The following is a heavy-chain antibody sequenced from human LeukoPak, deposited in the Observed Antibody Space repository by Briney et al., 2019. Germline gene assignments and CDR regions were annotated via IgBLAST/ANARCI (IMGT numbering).Heavy chain of an antibody. CDR3: ARDTGTEVDY. J-gene: IGHJ4*02. Sequence: SETLSLTCTVSGGSISSYYWSWIRQPPGKGLEWIGYIYYSGSTSYNPSLKSRVTISVDTSKNQFSLKLSSVTAADTAVYYCARDTGTEVDYWGQGTLVTVSS. V-gene: IGHV4-59*01. D-gene: IGHD1-7*01. CDR2: IYYSGST. CDR1: GGSISSYY.